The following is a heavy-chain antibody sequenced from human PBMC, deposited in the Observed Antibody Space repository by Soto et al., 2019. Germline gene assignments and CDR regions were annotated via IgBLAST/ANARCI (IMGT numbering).Heavy chain of an antibody. CDR1: GYSFTSYW. Sequence: GESLKISCKGSGYSFTSYWIGWVRQMPGKGLEWMGIIYPGDSEIRYSPSFQGQVTISADMFITTAYLQWSSLKASDTAMYYCARAPRGEPSGWFDPWGQGTLVTVS. D-gene: IGHD3-16*01. CDR3: ARAPRGEPSGWFDP. V-gene: IGHV5-51*01. J-gene: IGHJ5*02. CDR2: IYPGDSEI.